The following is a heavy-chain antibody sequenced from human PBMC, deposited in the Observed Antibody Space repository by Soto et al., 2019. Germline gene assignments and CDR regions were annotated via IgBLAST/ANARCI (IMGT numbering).Heavy chain of an antibody. Sequence: EVKVVESGGGLVQPGGSLRLSCAASGFTFSDNWMHWVRQPPGKGPVWVSRISGDASSTSYADSVKGRFTISRDSDKNTVYLQMDSLRVEDTAVYYCTRGGTRTTYWGLFDSWGQGTLVTVSS. CDR2: ISGDASST. D-gene: IGHD7-27*01. V-gene: IGHV3-74*01. CDR1: GFTFSDNW. J-gene: IGHJ4*02. CDR3: TRGGTRTTYWGLFDS.